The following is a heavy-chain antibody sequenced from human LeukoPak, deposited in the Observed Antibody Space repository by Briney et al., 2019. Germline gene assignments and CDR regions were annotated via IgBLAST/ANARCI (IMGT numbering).Heavy chain of an antibody. J-gene: IGHJ5*02. D-gene: IGHD3-16*01. CDR3: ARTDHLDWFNP. Sequence: PSETLSLTCTVSGGSISSYYWSWIRQPPGKGLEWIGYIYYSGSTNYNPSLKSRVTISVDTSKNQFPLKLSSVTAADTAVYYCARTDHLDWFNPWGQGTLVTVSS. V-gene: IGHV4-59*01. CDR1: GGSISSYY. CDR2: IYYSGST.